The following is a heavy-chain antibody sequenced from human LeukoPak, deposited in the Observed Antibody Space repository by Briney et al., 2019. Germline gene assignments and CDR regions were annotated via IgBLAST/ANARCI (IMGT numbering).Heavy chain of an antibody. D-gene: IGHD4-17*01. V-gene: IGHV3-74*01. CDR1: GFTFSSYW. CDR2: INNDGSIT. Sequence: GGSLRLSCAASGFTFSSYWMHWVRQDPGKGLVWVSHINNDGSITNYADSVKGRFTISRDNAKNTLYLQMNSLRAEDTAVYYCARAAHGDYFNAFDIWGQGTMVTVSS. J-gene: IGHJ3*02. CDR3: ARAAHGDYFNAFDI.